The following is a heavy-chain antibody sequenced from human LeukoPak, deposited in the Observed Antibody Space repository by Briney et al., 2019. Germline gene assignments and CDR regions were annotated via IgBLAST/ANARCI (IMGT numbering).Heavy chain of an antibody. V-gene: IGHV3-30*03. CDR3: ARFIAAPYYFDY. CDR1: GFTFSSYG. D-gene: IGHD6-13*01. Sequence: GGSLRLSCAASGFTFSSYGMHWVRQAPGKGLEWVAVISYDGSNKYYADSVKGRFTISRDNSKNTLYLQMNSLRAEDTAVYYCARFIAAPYYFDYWGRGTLVTVSS. CDR2: ISYDGSNK. J-gene: IGHJ4*02.